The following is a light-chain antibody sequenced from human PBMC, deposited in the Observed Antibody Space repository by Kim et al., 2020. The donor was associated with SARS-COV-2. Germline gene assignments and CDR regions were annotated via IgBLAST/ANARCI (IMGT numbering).Light chain of an antibody. CDR3: QQYNNRWT. V-gene: IGKV3-15*01. CDR2: GAS. Sequence: EIVMTQSPATLSVSTGERATLSCRASQSVSSNLAWYQQKPGQAPRLLIYGASTRATGIPARFSGSGSGTEFTLTISSLQSEDFAVYYCQQYNNRWTFGQGTKVDIK. J-gene: IGKJ1*01. CDR1: QSVSSN.